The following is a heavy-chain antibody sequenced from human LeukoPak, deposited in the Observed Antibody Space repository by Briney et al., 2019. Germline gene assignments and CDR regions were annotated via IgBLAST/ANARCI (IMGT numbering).Heavy chain of an antibody. Sequence: SETLSLTCTVSDDSINTYYWSWIRQPPGKGLEWIGYVLHTGDIKYNPSLKSRVAISVDTSKRHFFLKLSSVTAADTAVYYCARTIRATGILAGYFDYWGQGTLVTVSS. CDR1: DDSINTYY. CDR3: ARTIRATGILAGYFDY. J-gene: IGHJ4*02. D-gene: IGHD6-13*01. CDR2: VLHTGDI. V-gene: IGHV4-59*08.